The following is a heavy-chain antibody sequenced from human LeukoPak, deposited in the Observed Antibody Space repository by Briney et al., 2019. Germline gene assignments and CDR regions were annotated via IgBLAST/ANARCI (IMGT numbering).Heavy chain of an antibody. CDR1: GGSFSGYY. CDR3: ASRSYSYGYNY. V-gene: IGHV4-34*01. Sequence: PSETLSLTCAVYGGSFSGYYWSWIRPPPGKGLEWIGETNHSGSTNYNTSLKSRVTIPVDTSKNQFSLNLSSVTAAGTAVYYCASRSYSYGYNYWGQRNLVTVSS. D-gene: IGHD5-18*01. CDR2: TNHSGST. J-gene: IGHJ4*02.